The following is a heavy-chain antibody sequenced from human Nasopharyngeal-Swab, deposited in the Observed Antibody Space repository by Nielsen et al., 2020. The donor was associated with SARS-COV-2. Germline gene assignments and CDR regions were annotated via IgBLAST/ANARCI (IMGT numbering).Heavy chain of an antibody. CDR1: GFTFSSYS. J-gene: IGHJ4*02. V-gene: IGHV3-48*01. CDR3: ARDPAYYFGSGSYYPDY. D-gene: IGHD3-10*01. CDR2: ISSSSSSI. Sequence: GSLKISCAASGFTFSSYSMNWVRQAPGKGLEWVSYISSSSSSIYYADSVKGRFTISRDNAKNSLCLQMDSLRGEDSAVYYCARDPAYYFGSGSYYPDYWGQGTLVTVSS.